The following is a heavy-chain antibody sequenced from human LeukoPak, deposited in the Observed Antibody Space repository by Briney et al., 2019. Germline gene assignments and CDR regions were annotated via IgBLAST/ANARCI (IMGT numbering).Heavy chain of an antibody. V-gene: IGHV3-30*02. J-gene: IGHJ4*02. D-gene: IGHD6-19*01. CDR2: ISNDGSNK. Sequence: GGSLRLSCAVSGFSFSGYGMHWVRQAPGKGLEWLAFISNDGSNKYYADAVKGRFTISRDNSKKTVPLQMNSLRAEDTAVYYCAKAFSSGLNDYWGQGTLVTVSS. CDR3: AKAFSSGLNDY. CDR1: GFSFSGYG.